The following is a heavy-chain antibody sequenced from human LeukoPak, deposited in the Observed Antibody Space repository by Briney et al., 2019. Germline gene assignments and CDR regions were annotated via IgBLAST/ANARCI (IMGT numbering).Heavy chain of an antibody. CDR2: INHSGST. V-gene: IGHV4-34*01. CDR3: ARANGLWFGTNTFFDY. CDR1: GGSFSGYY. D-gene: IGHD3-10*01. J-gene: IGHJ4*02. Sequence: SETLSLTCAVYGGSFSGYYWSWIRQPPGKGLEWIGEINHSGSTNYNPSLKSRVTISVDTSKNQFSLKLSSVTAADTAVYYCARANGLWFGTNTFFDYWGQGTLVTVSS.